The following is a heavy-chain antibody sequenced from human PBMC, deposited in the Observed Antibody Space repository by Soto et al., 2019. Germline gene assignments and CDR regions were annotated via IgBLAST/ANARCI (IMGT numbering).Heavy chain of an antibody. D-gene: IGHD6-6*01. CDR3: ARGPYCSSFYYYYGLDV. Sequence: EASVKVSCXASGYTFTSDAMHWVRQAPGQMLEWMGWINAGNGNTKYSQKFQGRVTITRDTSASTAYMELSSLRSEDTAVYYCARGPYCSSFYYYYGLDVWGQGTTVTVSS. CDR1: GYTFTSDA. J-gene: IGHJ6*02. CDR2: INAGNGNT. V-gene: IGHV1-3*01.